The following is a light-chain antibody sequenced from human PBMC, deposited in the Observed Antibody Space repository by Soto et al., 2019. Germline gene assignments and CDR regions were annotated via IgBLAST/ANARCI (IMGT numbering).Light chain of an antibody. CDR2: GAS. CDR1: QSVSSN. V-gene: IGKV3-20*01. J-gene: IGKJ1*01. CDR3: QQYGTSPWT. Sequence: EIVMTQSPATLSVSPGERSTLSCSASQSVSSNLAWYQQKPGQAPRLLTFGASSRATGIPDRFSASGSGTDFTLTISRLEPEDFAVYYCQQYGTSPWTFGQGAKVDIK.